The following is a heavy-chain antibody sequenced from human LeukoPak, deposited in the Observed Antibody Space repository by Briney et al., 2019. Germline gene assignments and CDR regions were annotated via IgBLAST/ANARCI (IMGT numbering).Heavy chain of an antibody. V-gene: IGHV3-23*01. J-gene: IGHJ4*02. CDR3: VKEVTGYGYFDY. Sequence: GRSLRLSCVASGFTFSIYAMSWVRQAPGKGLEWIAALHGGRTFFQDTVRGRVTISRDNSKNTLYLQLSRLRGDDTAVYYCVKEVTGYGYFDYWGRGTLVTVSS. CDR1: GFTFSIYA. D-gene: IGHD2-2*03. CDR2: LHGGRT.